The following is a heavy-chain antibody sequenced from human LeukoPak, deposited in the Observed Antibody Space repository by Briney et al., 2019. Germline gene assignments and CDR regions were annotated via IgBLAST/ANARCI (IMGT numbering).Heavy chain of an antibody. V-gene: IGHV4-4*07. CDR1: GGSISSYY. CDR3: ARGLGYTDPFFAF. J-gene: IGHJ4*02. Sequence: SETLSLTCTVSGGSISSYYWSWIRQPAGKGLEWIGRIYTSGNTNYNPSLKSRVTMSVDTSKNRFSLKLTSVTAADTAVYYCARGLGYTDPFFAFWGRGTLVTVSS. D-gene: IGHD6-13*01. CDR2: IYTSGNT.